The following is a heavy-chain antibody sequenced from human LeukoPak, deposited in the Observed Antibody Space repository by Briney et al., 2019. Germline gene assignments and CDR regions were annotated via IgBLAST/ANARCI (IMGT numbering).Heavy chain of an antibody. CDR2: ISSSSSYI. V-gene: IGHV3-21*01. J-gene: IGHJ4*02. D-gene: IGHD1-26*01. Sequence: GGSLRLSCAASGFTFSSYSMNWVRQAPGKGLEWVSSISSSSSYIYYADSVKGRFTISRDNAKNSLYLQMNSLRAEDTAVYYCARASPYSGSSLIDYWGQGTLVTVSS. CDR3: ARASPYSGSSLIDY. CDR1: GFTFSSYS.